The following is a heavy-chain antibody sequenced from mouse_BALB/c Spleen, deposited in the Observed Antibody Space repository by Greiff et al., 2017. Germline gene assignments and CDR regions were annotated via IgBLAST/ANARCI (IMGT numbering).Heavy chain of an antibody. Sequence: EVQLVESGGGLVKPGGSLKLSCAASGFTFSSYAMSWVRQTPEKRLEWVASISSGGSTYYPDSVKGRFTISRDNARNILYLQMSSLRSEDTAMYYCARAHITTARFDVWGAGTTVTVSS. CDR3: ARAHITTARFDV. CDR1: GFTFSSYA. CDR2: ISSGGST. D-gene: IGHD1-2*01. J-gene: IGHJ1*01. V-gene: IGHV5-6-5*01.